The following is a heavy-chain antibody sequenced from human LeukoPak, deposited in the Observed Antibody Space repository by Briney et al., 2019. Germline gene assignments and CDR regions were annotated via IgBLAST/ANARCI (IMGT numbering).Heavy chain of an antibody. CDR1: GFTFSSHW. CDR3: ARIRGVWLYDS. J-gene: IGHJ4*02. Sequence: GGSLRLSCAASGFTFSSHWMSWVRQTPGKGLEWVANIKQSGSEKYYVDSVRGRFTISRDDAKNSLYLQMNSLRVEDTAIYYCARIRGVWLYDSWGQGTLVTVSS. D-gene: IGHD3-22*01. V-gene: IGHV3-7*01. CDR2: IKQSGSEK.